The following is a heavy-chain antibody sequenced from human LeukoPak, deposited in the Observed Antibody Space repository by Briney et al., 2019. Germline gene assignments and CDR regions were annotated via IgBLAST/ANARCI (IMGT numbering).Heavy chain of an antibody. CDR3: ARMGLVVTHPLDF. CDR1: GYSFTSYG. CDR2: ISAYNGNT. D-gene: IGHD2-15*01. Sequence: GAAVKVSCKASGYSFTSYGISWVRHAPGQGLEWMGWISAYNGNTNYAQKFQGRVTMTTDTSTTTAYLELKSLISDDTAVYYCARMGLVVTHPLDFWGQGTLVTVSS. J-gene: IGHJ4*02. V-gene: IGHV1-18*01.